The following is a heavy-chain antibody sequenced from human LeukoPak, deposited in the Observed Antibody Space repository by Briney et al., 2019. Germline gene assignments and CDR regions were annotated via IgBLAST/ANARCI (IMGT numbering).Heavy chain of an antibody. CDR3: AALSGYYAFDI. CDR1: AGSISSYH. D-gene: IGHD3-3*01. V-gene: IGHV4-4*07. J-gene: IGHJ3*02. Sequence: PDTLSLTCTLSAGSISSYHWSWIRQPAGHGLESIGRVYTSGSTNYNPSLMSRVTMSVDTSKSQFSLKLSSVTAADTAVYYCAALSGYYAFDIWGQGAMVTVSS. CDR2: VYTSGST.